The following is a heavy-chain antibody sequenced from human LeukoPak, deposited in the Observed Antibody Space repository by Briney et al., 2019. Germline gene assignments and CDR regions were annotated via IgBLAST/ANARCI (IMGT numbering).Heavy chain of an antibody. J-gene: IGHJ4*02. CDR3: ARDRDYAFDY. D-gene: IGHD4-17*01. CDR2: IDSETYGNTI. CDR1: GFTISSYS. Sequence: GGSLRLSCAASGFTISSYSMNWVRQAPGKGLEWLSYIDSETYGNTIYYPHTVKGRFTISRDNAKNSLYLQMDGLRDEDTAVYYCARDRDYAFDYWGQGTLVTVSS. V-gene: IGHV3-48*02.